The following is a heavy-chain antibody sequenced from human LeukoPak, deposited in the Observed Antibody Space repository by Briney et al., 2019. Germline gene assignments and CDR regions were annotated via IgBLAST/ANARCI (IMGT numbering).Heavy chain of an antibody. Sequence: GGSLRLSCAASGFTLSSYWMHWVRQAPGKGLVWVSGINSDGGSTRYADSMKGRFIITRDNAKNMLYLQMNSLRAEDTAVYYCASMNGHAFDIWGQGTRVTVSS. CDR1: GFTLSSYW. CDR3: ASMNGHAFDI. CDR2: INSDGGST. J-gene: IGHJ3*02. D-gene: IGHD2-8*01. V-gene: IGHV3-74*01.